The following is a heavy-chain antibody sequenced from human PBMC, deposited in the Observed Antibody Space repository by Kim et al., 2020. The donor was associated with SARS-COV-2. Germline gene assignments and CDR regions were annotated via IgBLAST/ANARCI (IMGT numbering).Heavy chain of an antibody. Sequence: GGSLRLSCAASGFTFRTYWMHWVRQAPGKGLVWVSRINGDGITTNYADSVKGRFTISRDNAKNTLYLQLNSLRAEDTAVYYCARRYYDSRGYYYFDSWG. CDR2: INGDGITT. CDR1: GFTFRTYW. V-gene: IGHV3-74*01. CDR3: ARRYYDSRGYYYFDS. J-gene: IGHJ4*01. D-gene: IGHD3-22*01.